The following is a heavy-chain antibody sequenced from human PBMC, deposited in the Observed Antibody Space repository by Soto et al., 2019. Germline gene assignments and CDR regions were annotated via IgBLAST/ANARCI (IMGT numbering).Heavy chain of an antibody. V-gene: IGHV3-30*04. Sequence: QVQLVESGGGVVHPGRSLRLSCAASGFTFGDYTMHWVRQAPGKGLGWVALISDDGSQKYYADPVKGRFTISRDSAKNTLYLQINRLRNEDTAVDHCTGAKSSSWQNFDYWGQGTLVTVSS. CDR3: TGAKSSSWQNFDY. J-gene: IGHJ4*02. D-gene: IGHD6-13*01. CDR2: ISDDGSQK. CDR1: GFTFGDYT.